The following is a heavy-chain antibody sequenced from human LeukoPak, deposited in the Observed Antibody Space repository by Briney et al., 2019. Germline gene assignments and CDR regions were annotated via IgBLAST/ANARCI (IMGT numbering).Heavy chain of an antibody. J-gene: IGHJ6*02. V-gene: IGHV1-69*13. D-gene: IGHD3-10*01. CDR1: GGTFSSYA. CDR2: IIPIFGTA. CDR3: ARPFRASYYYYGMDV. Sequence: AASVKVSCKASGGTFSSYAISWVRQAPGQGLEWMGGIIPIFGTANYAQKFQGRVTITADESTSTAYMELSSLRSEDTAVYYCARPFRASYYYYGMDVWGQGTTVTVSS.